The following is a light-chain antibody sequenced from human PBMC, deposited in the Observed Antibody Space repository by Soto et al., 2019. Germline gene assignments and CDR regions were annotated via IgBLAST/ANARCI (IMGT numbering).Light chain of an antibody. CDR1: SSNIGIND. CDR2: DTA. CDR3: AAWDDSLNGPV. V-gene: IGLV1-44*01. Sequence: QAVVTQPPSASGTPGQRVTMSCSGSSSNIGINDVHWYRQLSGAAPQILIYDTAQRATGVPDRFSGSRSGTSASLTISGLQSDDEAEYHCAAWDDSLNGPVFGGGTKLTVL. J-gene: IGLJ2*01.